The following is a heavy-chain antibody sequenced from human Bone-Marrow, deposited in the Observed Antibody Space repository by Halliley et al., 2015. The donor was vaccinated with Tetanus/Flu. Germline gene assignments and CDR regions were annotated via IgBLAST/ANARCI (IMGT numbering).Heavy chain of an antibody. Sequence: TLSLTCRVSSGSINTHYWSWIRQSPGKRLEWISFFYRNGRPEYNPSRGSRVTMSLDTPSKQFSLHLSSLTAADTAVYYCAVVEEAVTGPLHWGQGVQFPVSS. V-gene: IGHV4-59*11. CDR2: FYRNGRP. J-gene: IGHJ4*02. CDR1: SGSINTHY. CDR3: AVVEEAVTGPLH. D-gene: IGHD2-15*01.